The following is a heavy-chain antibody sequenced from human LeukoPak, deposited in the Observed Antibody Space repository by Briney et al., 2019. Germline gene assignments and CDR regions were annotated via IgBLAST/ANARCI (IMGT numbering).Heavy chain of an antibody. CDR3: ASRKLGNDY. CDR1: GGSVTDYY. V-gene: IGHV4-59*02. J-gene: IGHJ4*02. Sequence: SETLSLTCTVSGGSVTDYYWSWIRQSPGKGLEWIGYIYYTGTSYNPSLRSRVTISADTSKNQFSLKLISVTAADTAVYYCASRKLGNDYWGQGTLVTVSS. CDR2: IYYTGT. D-gene: IGHD7-27*01.